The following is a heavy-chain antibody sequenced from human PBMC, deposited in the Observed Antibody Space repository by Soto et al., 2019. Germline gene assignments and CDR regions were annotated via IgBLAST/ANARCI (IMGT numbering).Heavy chain of an antibody. CDR2: ISAYNGNT. Sequence: ASVKVSCKASGYTFTSYGISWVRQAPGQGLEWMGWISAYNGNTNYAQKLQGRVTMTTDTSTSTAYMELRSLRSDDTAVYYCARGSAADYDFWSGYYPFDYWGQGTLVTVSS. D-gene: IGHD3-3*01. CDR1: GYTFTSYG. CDR3: ARGSAADYDFWSGYYPFDY. V-gene: IGHV1-18*01. J-gene: IGHJ4*02.